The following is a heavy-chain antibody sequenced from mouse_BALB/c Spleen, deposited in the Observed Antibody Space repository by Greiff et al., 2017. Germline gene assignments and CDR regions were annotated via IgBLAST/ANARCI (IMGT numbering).Heavy chain of an antibody. V-gene: IGHV1S81*02. D-gene: IGHD1-1*01. CDR3: ARLPVVATYWYFDV. CDR2: INPSNGRT. Sequence: QVQLQQSGAELVKPGASVKLSCKASGYTFTSYWMHWVKQRPGQGLEWIGEINPSNGRTNYNEKFKSKATLTVDKSSSTAYMQLSSLTSEDSAVYYCARLPVVATYWYFDVWGAGTTVTVSS. CDR1: GYTFTSYW. J-gene: IGHJ1*01.